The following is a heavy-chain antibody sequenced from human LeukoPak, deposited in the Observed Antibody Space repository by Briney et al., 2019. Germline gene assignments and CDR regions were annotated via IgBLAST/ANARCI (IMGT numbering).Heavy chain of an antibody. CDR1: GYTFTSYD. D-gene: IGHD5-18*01. CDR3: ARDNEPVLIQLWSKRGYNWFDP. CDR2: ISAYNGNT. Sequence: ASVKVSCKASGYTFTSYDISWVRQAPGQGLEWMGWISAYNGNTNYAQKLQGRVTMTTDTSTSTAYMELRSLRSDDTAVYYCARDNEPVLIQLWSKRGYNWFDPWGQGTLVTVPS. V-gene: IGHV1-18*01. J-gene: IGHJ5*02.